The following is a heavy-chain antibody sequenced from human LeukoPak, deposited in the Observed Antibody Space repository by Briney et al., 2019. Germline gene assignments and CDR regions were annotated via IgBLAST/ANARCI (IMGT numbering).Heavy chain of an antibody. D-gene: IGHD3-16*01. CDR1: GFTFSNYW. Sequence: GGSLRLSCAASGFTFSNYWMHWVRQAPGKGLVWVSRIYSDGSSTSYADSVKGRFTISRDNAKNTLYLQMNSLRVEDTAVYYCVCLGLGGLSLDWGQGTLVTVSS. CDR2: IYSDGSST. CDR3: VCLGLGGLSLD. V-gene: IGHV3-74*01. J-gene: IGHJ4*02.